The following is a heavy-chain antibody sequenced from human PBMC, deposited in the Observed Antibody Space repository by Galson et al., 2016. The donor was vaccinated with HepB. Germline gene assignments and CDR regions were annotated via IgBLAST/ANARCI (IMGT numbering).Heavy chain of an antibody. V-gene: IGHV2-5*02. CDR1: GFSLNTSGVG. CDR3: AHSVRYYYGSWTYYRRRYSFVH. D-gene: IGHD3-10*01. CDR2: ICCDDDK. Sequence: PALVKPTQTLTLTCTFSGFSLNTSGVGVGWIRQPPGKALEWLALICCDDDKRYSPSLKSRLTITKDTSKNQVVLTMTNMDPVDTATYYCAHSVRYYYGSWTYYRRRYSFVHWGQGTLVTVSS. J-gene: IGHJ4*02.